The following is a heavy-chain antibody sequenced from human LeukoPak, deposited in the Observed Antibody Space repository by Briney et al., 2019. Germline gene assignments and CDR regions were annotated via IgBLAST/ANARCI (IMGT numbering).Heavy chain of an antibody. D-gene: IGHD6-19*01. V-gene: IGHV1-69*01. CDR3: ARGKRGTGYSSGWYGDAFDI. CDR1: GGTFSSYA. CDR2: IIPIFGTA. Sequence: SVKVSCKASGGTFSSYAISWVRQAPGQGLEWMGGIIPIFGTANYAQKFQGRVTITADESTSTAYMELSSLRSEDTAVYYCARGKRGTGYSSGWYGDAFDIWGQGTMVTVSS. J-gene: IGHJ3*02.